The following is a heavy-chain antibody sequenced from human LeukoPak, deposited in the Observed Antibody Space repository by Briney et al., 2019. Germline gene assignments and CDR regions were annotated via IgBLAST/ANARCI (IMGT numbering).Heavy chain of an antibody. CDR1: GLTFSSYS. V-gene: IGHV3-21*01. CDR3: ARAGDFWSGYPDAFDI. D-gene: IGHD3-3*01. Sequence: GGSLRLSCAASGLTFSSYSMNWVRQAPGKGLEWVSSISSSSSYIYYADSVKGRFTISRDNAKNSLYLQMNSLRAEDTAVYYCARAGDFWSGYPDAFDIWGQGTMVTVSS. CDR2: ISSSSSYI. J-gene: IGHJ3*02.